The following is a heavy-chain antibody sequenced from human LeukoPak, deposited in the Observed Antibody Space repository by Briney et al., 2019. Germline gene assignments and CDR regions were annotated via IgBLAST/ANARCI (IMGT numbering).Heavy chain of an antibody. D-gene: IGHD2-2*01. CDR3: ARGCSSTSCYDY. CDR1: GFTFSSYW. Sequence: GGSLRLSCAASGFTFSSYWMSWVRQAPGKGREWGANIKQDGSEKYYVGSVKGQFTISRDNAKDSLYLQMNSLRAEDTAVYYCARGCSSTSCYDYWGQGTLVTVSS. J-gene: IGHJ4*02. V-gene: IGHV3-7*01. CDR2: IKQDGSEK.